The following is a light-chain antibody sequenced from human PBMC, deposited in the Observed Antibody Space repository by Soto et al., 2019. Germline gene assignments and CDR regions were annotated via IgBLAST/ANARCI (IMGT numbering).Light chain of an antibody. J-gene: IGKJ2*01. CDR1: QGISNY. CDR3: QKYNSAPYT. Sequence: DIPMTQSPSSLSASVGDRVTITYRASQGISNYLAWYQQKPGKVPKLLIYAASTLQAGVPSRFSGSGSGPDFTLTISSLQAEDVATYYCQKYNSAPYTFGQGTKLEIK. CDR2: AAS. V-gene: IGKV1-27*01.